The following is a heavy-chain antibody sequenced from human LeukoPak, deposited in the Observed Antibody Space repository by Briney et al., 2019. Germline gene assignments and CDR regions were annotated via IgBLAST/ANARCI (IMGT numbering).Heavy chain of an antibody. J-gene: IGHJ4*02. D-gene: IGHD3-22*01. V-gene: IGHV1-69*04. CDR1: GGTFSSYA. CDR3: ATPYHYYDSSGYLIY. CDR2: IIPILGIA. Sequence: SVKVSCKASGGTFSSYAISWVRQAPGQGLVWMGRIIPILGIANYAQKFQGRVTITADKSTSTAYMELSSLRSEDTAVYYCATPYHYYDSSGYLIYWGQGTLVTVSS.